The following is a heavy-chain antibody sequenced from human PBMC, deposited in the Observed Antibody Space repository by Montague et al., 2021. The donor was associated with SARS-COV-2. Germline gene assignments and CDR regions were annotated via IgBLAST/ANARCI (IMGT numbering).Heavy chain of an antibody. J-gene: IGHJ4*02. D-gene: IGHD3-10*01. CDR3: ARRGSSVWGVTVSAELDY. Sequence: SETLSLTCTVSGGSISSSSYYWGWIRQPPGKGLEWIGSIYYSGSTYYNPSLKSRVTISVDTSKNQFSLKLSSVTAADTAVYYCARRGSSVWGVTVSAELDYWGQGILVIVSS. CDR1: GGSISSSSYY. CDR2: IYYSGST. V-gene: IGHV4-39*01.